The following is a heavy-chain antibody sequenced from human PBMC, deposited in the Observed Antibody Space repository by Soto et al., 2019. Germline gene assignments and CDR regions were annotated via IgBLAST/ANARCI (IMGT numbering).Heavy chain of an antibody. CDR3: AKDKRSAVGAPNGGFDP. CDR2: ISYDGSNK. CDR1: GFAFSSYG. V-gene: IGHV3-30*18. J-gene: IGHJ5*02. D-gene: IGHD1-26*01. Sequence: GGSLRLSCAASGFAFSSYGMHWVRKAPGKGLEWVAVISYDGSNKYYADSVKGRFTISRDNSKNTLYLQMNSLRAEDTAVYYCAKDKRSAVGAPNGGFDPWGQGTLVTVSS.